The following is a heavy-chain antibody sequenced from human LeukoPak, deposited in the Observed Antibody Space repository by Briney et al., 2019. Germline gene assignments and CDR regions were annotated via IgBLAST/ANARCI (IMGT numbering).Heavy chain of an antibody. Sequence: GGSLRLSCAASGFTFSSYAMHWVRQAPGKGLDWVAAISYDGSNKYYADSVKGRFTISADNSKNTLYLQMNSLRIEDTAVYYCARAVGYGGRSPANYWGQGTLVTVSS. J-gene: IGHJ4*02. CDR1: GFTFSSYA. V-gene: IGHV3-30*03. CDR2: ISYDGSNK. CDR3: ARAVGYGGRSPANY. D-gene: IGHD1-26*01.